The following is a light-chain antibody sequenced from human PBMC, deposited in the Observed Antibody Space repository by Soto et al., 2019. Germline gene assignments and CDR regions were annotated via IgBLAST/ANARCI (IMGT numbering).Light chain of an antibody. CDR3: QQRSNWPLLT. CDR2: DAS. CDR1: QSVSSY. J-gene: IGKJ4*01. V-gene: IGKV3-11*01. Sequence: EIVLTQSPATLSLSPGERATLSCRASQSVSSYLAWYQQKPGQAPRLLIYDASIRATGIPARFNGSGSGTDFTLAISSLEPEDFAGYYCQQRSNWPLLTFGGGTKVEIK.